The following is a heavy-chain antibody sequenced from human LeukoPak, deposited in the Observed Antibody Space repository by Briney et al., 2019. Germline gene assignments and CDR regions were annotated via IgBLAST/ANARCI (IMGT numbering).Heavy chain of an antibody. CDR1: GFTFSSYA. Sequence: PGGSLRLSCAASGFTFSSYAMHWVRQPPGKGLEWVAVISYDGSNKYYADSVKGRFTISRDNSKNTLILQMNSLRAEDTAVYYCAKGTLEPTIMFLDSWGQGTLVIVSS. D-gene: IGHD3/OR15-3a*01. CDR3: AKGTLEPTIMFLDS. CDR2: ISYDGSNK. J-gene: IGHJ4*02. V-gene: IGHV3-30*04.